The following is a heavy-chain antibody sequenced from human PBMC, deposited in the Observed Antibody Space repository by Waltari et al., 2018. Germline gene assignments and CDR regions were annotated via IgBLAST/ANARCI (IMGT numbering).Heavy chain of an antibody. V-gene: IGHV4-38-2*02. J-gene: IGHJ4*01. D-gene: IGHD3-9*01. Sequence: QVQLQESGPGLVMPSETLSLTCSVSGHSIGSSTSSSNYWGWIRQRAGKCLECLGSSHRSGDTDYSASLKSRVTISIDTSNHQSSLKVTSVTAADTAVYYCARGLTTPYFFEYWGHGTLVTVSS. CDR1: GHSIGSSTSSSNY. CDR3: ARGLTTPYFFEY. CDR2: SHRSGDT.